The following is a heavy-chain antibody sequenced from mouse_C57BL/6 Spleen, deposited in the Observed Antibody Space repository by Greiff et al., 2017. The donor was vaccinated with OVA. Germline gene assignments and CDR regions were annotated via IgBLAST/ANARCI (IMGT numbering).Heavy chain of an antibody. D-gene: IGHD2-3*01. V-gene: IGHV1-22*01. CDR3: APLSQKGAMDY. J-gene: IGHJ4*01. CDR2: INPNNGGT. Sequence: EVQLQQSGPELVKPGASVKMSCKASGSTFTDYNMHWVKQSHGKSLEWIGYINPNNGGTSYNQKFKGKATLTVNKSSSTAYMELRSLTSEDSAVYYCAPLSQKGAMDYWGQGTSVTVSS. CDR1: GSTFTDYN.